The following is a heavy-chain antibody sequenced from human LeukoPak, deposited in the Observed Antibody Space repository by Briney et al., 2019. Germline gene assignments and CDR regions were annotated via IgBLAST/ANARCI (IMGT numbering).Heavy chain of an antibody. Sequence: SETLSLTCTVSGGSISNYYWGWIRQPPGKGLEWIGSIYYSGSTYNNPSLKSRVTISVDTSKNQFSLRLYSVTAADTAVYYCASLPDSSSYYYPFEYWGQGTLVTVSS. CDR3: ASLPDSSSYYYPFEY. D-gene: IGHD3-22*01. V-gene: IGHV4-39*07. CDR2: IYYSGST. J-gene: IGHJ4*02. CDR1: GGSISNYY.